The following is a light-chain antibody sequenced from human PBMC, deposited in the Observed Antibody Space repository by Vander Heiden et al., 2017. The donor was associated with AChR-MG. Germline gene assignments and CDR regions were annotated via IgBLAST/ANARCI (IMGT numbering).Light chain of an antibody. CDR1: RSDIGGNNY. CDR3: SSYTSASVI. Sequence: QSALTQPASVSGSPGQSITISCTGTRSDIGGNNYVSWHRQYPGKAPKLIIYDVNKRPSGVSHRFSASKSDNTASLTISGLQAEDEADYYCSSYTSASVIFGGGTRVTVL. J-gene: IGLJ2*01. CDR2: DVN. V-gene: IGLV2-14*01.